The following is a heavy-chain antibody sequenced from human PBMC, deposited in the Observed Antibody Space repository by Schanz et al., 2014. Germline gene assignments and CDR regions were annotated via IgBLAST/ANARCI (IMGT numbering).Heavy chain of an antibody. CDR2: INPIGGST. Sequence: QVHLVQSGAEVHKPGASLKISCKASGYTFTNFFLHWVRQAPGQGLEWMGIINPIGGSTTYAQKFRGAVTLTTDTSTDTAYLELTSLRSEDTAVYYCARGSPENMIRGELDYGGQGTLVTGSS. D-gene: IGHD3-10*01. V-gene: IGHV1-46*03. CDR3: ARGSPENMIRGELDY. CDR1: GYTFTNFF. J-gene: IGHJ4*02.